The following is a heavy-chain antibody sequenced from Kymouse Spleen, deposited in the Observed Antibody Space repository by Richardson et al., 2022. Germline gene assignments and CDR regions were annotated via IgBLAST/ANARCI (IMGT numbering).Heavy chain of an antibody. CDR2: IRSKANSYAT. CDR1: GFTFSGSA. Sequence: EVQLVESGGGLVQPGGSLKLSCAASGFTFSGSAMHWVRQASGKGLEWVGRIRSKANSYATAYAASVKGRFTISRDDSKNTAYLQMNSLKTEDTAVYYCTRISSSREYFDLWGRGTLVTVSS. J-gene: IGHJ2*01. CDR3: TRISSSREYFDL. D-gene: IGHD6-13*01. V-gene: IGHV3-73*02.